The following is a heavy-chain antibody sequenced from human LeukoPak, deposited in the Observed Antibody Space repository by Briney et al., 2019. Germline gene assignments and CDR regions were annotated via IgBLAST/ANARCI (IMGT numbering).Heavy chain of an antibody. Sequence: SETLSLTCTVSGGSISSYYWSWIRQRQGTGQVWIGNIYYSGSTNYNPSLKSRVTISVDTSKNQFSLKLSSVTAADTAVYYCARSNEGYCSGGSCYSDYYYYMDVWGKGTTVTVSS. D-gene: IGHD2-15*01. CDR3: ARSNEGYCSGGSCYSDYYYYMDV. CDR1: GGSISSYY. J-gene: IGHJ6*03. CDR2: IYYSGST. V-gene: IGHV4-59*01.